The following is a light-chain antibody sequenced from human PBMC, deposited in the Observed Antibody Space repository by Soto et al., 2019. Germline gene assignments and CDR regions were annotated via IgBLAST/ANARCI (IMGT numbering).Light chain of an antibody. J-gene: IGLJ1*01. V-gene: IGLV1-40*01. Sequence: QSVLTQPPSVSGAPGQRVTISCTGRSSNIGAGYDVHWYQQLPGTAPKLLIYGNSNRPSGVPDRFSGSKSGTSAALAITGLQAGDEANYYCNSYTTLSNRVFGTGTKVTVL. CDR2: GNS. CDR1: SSNIGAGYD. CDR3: NSYTTLSNRV.